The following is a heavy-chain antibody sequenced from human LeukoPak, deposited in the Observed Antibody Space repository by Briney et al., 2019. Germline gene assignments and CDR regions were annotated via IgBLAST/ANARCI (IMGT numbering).Heavy chain of an antibody. Sequence: GGSLRLSCAASGFTFSSYDMHWVRQATGKGLEWVSAIGTAGDTYYPGSVKGRFTISRENAKNSSYLQMNSLRAGDTAVYYCARGHEEGGKEAIDYWGQGTLVTVSS. D-gene: IGHD4-23*01. CDR3: ARGHEEGGKEAIDY. CDR1: GFTFSSYD. V-gene: IGHV3-13*01. CDR2: IGTAGDT. J-gene: IGHJ4*02.